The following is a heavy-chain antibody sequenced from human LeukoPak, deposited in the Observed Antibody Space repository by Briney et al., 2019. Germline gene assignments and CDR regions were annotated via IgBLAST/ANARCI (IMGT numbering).Heavy chain of an antibody. CDR1: GFTFSTYA. CDR3: AKDGRGGDCTSASCTNWFGP. CDR2: IGGSGGVT. V-gene: IGHV3-23*01. J-gene: IGHJ5*02. Sequence: GGSLRLSCAASGFTFSTYALTWVRQAPGKGLEWVSTIGGSGGVTYYADSVKGRFTISRDNSKNTLYLQINSLRAEDTAVYYCAKDGRGGDCTSASCTNWFGPWGQGTLVTVSS. D-gene: IGHD2-2*01.